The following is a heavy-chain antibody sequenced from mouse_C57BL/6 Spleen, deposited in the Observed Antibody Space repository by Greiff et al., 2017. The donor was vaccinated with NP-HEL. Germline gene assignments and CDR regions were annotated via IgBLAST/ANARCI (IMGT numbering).Heavy chain of an antibody. D-gene: IGHD1-1*01. CDR2: FYPGSGSI. CDR1: GYTFTEYT. J-gene: IGHJ2*01. Sequence: QVQLQQSGAELVKPGASVKLSCKASGYTFTEYTIHWVKQRSGQGLEWIGWFYPGSGSIKYNEKFKDKATLTADKSSSTVYMELSRLTSEDSAVYVCARHERGFITTVVPYFDYWGQGTTLTVSS. CDR3: ARHERGFITTVVPYFDY. V-gene: IGHV1-62-2*01.